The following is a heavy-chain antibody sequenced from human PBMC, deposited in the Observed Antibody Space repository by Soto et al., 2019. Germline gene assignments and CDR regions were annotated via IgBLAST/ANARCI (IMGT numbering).Heavy chain of an antibody. J-gene: IGHJ4*02. D-gene: IGHD2-15*01. CDR3: AKSVRSRSRCSGGSCYFFDY. CDR2: ISYDGSNK. Sequence: QVQLVESGGGVVQPGRSLRLSCAASGFTFSSYGMHWVRQAPGKGLEWVAVISYDGSNKYYADSVKGRFTISRDNSKNTLYLQMNSLRAEDTAVYYCAKSVRSRSRCSGGSCYFFDYWGQGTLVTVSS. CDR1: GFTFSSYG. V-gene: IGHV3-30*18.